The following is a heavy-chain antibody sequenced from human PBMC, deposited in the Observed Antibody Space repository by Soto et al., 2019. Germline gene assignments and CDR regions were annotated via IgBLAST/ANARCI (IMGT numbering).Heavy chain of an antibody. CDR1: GFTFNGYW. CDR2: IRPDGSAT. D-gene: IGHD3-16*01. Sequence: GGSLRLSCVTSGFTFNGYWMSWVRQSPGRGLEWVALIRPDGSATYHLDSVTGRFTISRDNARNSLYLQMNSLRPEDTAMYYCERFGPPYAVDVCGRGPTVTVFS. CDR3: ERFGPPYAVDV. V-gene: IGHV3-7*03. J-gene: IGHJ6*02.